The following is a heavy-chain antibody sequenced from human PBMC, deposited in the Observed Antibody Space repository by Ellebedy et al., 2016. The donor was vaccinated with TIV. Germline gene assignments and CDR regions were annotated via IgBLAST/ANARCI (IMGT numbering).Heavy chain of an antibody. CDR2: INSDGSST. CDR1: GSTFSSYW. Sequence: GESLKISXAASGSTFSSYWMHWVRQAPGKGLVWVSRINSDGSSTSYADSVKGRFTISRDNAKNTLYLQMNSLRAEDTAVYYCAREEPSDWGQGTLVTVSS. J-gene: IGHJ4*02. CDR3: AREEPSD. D-gene: IGHD1-26*01. V-gene: IGHV3-74*01.